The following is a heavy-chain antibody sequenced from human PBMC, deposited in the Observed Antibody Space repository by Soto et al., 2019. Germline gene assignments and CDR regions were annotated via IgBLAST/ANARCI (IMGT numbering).Heavy chain of an antibody. CDR1: AYTFPSYG. V-gene: IGHV1-18*01. J-gene: IGHJ4*01. CDR3: ATSNCSGGSCYSYYFDY. Sequence: VNAYCKTSAYTFPSYGISWVRQAPGQGLEWMGWISAYNGNTNYAQKLQGRVTMTTDTSTSTAYMELRSLRSDDTAVYYCATSNCSGGSCYSYYFDYWG. D-gene: IGHD2-15*01. CDR2: ISAYNGNT.